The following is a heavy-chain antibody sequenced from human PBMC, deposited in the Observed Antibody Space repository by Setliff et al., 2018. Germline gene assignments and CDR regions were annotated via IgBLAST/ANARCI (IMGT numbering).Heavy chain of an antibody. CDR1: GFTFSSYA. D-gene: IGHD6-6*01. Sequence: GGSLRLSCAASGFTFSSYAMHWVRQAPGKGLAWVAVISYDGSNKYYADAVKGRFTISRDNSKNTLYLQMNSLRAEDTSVYYCASDGIAARRDAFDIWGQGTMVTVSS. CDR3: ASDGIAARRDAFDI. CDR2: ISYDGSNK. V-gene: IGHV3-30*14. J-gene: IGHJ3*02.